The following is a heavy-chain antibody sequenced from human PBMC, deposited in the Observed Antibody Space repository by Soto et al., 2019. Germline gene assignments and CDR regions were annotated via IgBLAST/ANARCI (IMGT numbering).Heavy chain of an antibody. CDR2: ITGGNS. J-gene: IGHJ4*02. D-gene: IGHD3-16*01. Sequence: EVQLLESGGGLIQPGGSLSLSCAASGFTFGTYGMGWVRQAPGKGLEWVSTITGGNSYYAASVKGRFTISRDNSKNTRYMQMSSLRAEDTALYYCAKDKERGGYASDFDYWGQGTLVTVSS. V-gene: IGHV3-23*01. CDR1: GFTFGTYG. CDR3: AKDKERGGYASDFDY.